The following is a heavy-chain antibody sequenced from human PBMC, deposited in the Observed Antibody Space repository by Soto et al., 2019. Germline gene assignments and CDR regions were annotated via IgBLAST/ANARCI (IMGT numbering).Heavy chain of an antibody. J-gene: IGHJ4*02. D-gene: IGHD2-2*01. Sequence: GGSLRLSCAASGFTFSDYYMSWIRQAPGKGLEWLSYISSSGDSAFYADSVRGRFTISRDNAKNSLYLQMNSLRAEDTAVYYCAGDEPGVLDSWGQGTLVTVSS. CDR1: GFTFSDYY. CDR2: ISSSGDSA. V-gene: IGHV3-11*01. CDR3: AGDEPGVLDS.